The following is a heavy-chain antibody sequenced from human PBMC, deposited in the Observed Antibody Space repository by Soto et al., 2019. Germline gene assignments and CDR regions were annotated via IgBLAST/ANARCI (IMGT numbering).Heavy chain of an antibody. CDR2: INHSGSS. J-gene: IGHJ6*02. V-gene: IGHV4-34*01. CDR1: GGSFRGYY. D-gene: IGHD3-10*01. CDR3: ARGEITLLGGMDV. Sequence: SETLSLTCTVSGGSFRGYYWGWVRQPPGKGLEWIGEINHSGSSNYHPSLKSRVTISVATSKNQFSLTVNSVTPADTAVYYCARGEITLLGGMDVWVQGTTVTVSS.